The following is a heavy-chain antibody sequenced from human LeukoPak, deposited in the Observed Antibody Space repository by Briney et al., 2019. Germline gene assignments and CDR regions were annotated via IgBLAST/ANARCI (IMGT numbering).Heavy chain of an antibody. CDR2: IYYSGST. Sequence: SETLSLTCAVYGGSFSGYYWSWIRQHPGKGLEWIGYIYYSGSTYYNPSLKSRVTISVDTYKNQFSLKLSSVTAADTAVYYCARVSGWSKFDSWGQGTLVTVSS. J-gene: IGHJ4*02. CDR1: GGSFSGYY. CDR3: ARVSGWSKFDS. V-gene: IGHV4-31*11. D-gene: IGHD3-3*01.